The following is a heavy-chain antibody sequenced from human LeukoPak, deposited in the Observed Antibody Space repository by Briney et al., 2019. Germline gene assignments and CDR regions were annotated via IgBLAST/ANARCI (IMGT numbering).Heavy chain of an antibody. Sequence: GGSLRLSCAASGFTFSSYEMNWVRQAPGKGLEWVSYISSSGSTIYYADSVKGRFTISRDNAKNSLHLQMNSLRAEDTAVYYCASELLWFGESIMDVWGKGTTVTVSS. J-gene: IGHJ6*04. D-gene: IGHD3-10*01. CDR3: ASELLWFGESIMDV. CDR1: GFTFSSYE. CDR2: ISSSGSTI. V-gene: IGHV3-48*03.